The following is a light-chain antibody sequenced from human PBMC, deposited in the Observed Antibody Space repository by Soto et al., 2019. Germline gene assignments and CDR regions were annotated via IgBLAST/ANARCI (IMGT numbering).Light chain of an antibody. J-gene: IGKJ1*01. Sequence: ESVLTQSPGTLSLSPGERATLSCRDSQSISSSFLAWYQLKPGQAPRLLIYGASSRATGIPDRFSGSGSGTDFTLTISRLEPEDFAVYYCLQYDSSPWTFGPGTKVEIK. CDR1: QSISSSF. V-gene: IGKV3-20*01. CDR2: GAS. CDR3: LQYDSSPWT.